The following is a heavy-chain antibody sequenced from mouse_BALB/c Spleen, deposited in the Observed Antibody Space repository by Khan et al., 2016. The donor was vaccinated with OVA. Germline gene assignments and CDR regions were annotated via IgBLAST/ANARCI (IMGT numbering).Heavy chain of an antibody. CDR3: ARSPYGNFGY. V-gene: IGHV5-9-3*01. D-gene: IGHD2-1*01. CDR2: ISSDGDYT. Sequence: EVKLEESGGGLVKPGGSLKLSCEVSGFTFSTYAMSWVRQNSEKRLEWVASISSDGDYTFYLDSVKGRFTISRDNAKNNLHLEMSILRYDDTDMFYCARSPYGNFGYWGQGTLVTVSA. J-gene: IGHJ3*02. CDR1: GFTFSTYA.